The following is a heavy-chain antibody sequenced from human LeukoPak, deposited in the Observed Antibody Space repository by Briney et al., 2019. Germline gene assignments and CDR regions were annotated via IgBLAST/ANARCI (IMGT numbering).Heavy chain of an antibody. V-gene: IGHV3-9*01. Sequence: PGGSLRLSCAASGFTFDDYAMHWVRQAPGKGLEWDSGISWNSGSIGYADSVKGRFNISRDNAKNSLYLQMNSLRAEDTALYYCAKDIQLWAGMDVWGQGTTVTVSS. CDR1: GFTFDDYA. CDR3: AKDIQLWAGMDV. CDR2: ISWNSGSI. D-gene: IGHD5-18*01. J-gene: IGHJ6*02.